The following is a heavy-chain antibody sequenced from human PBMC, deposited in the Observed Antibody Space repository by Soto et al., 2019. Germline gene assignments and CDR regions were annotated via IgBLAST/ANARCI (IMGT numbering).Heavy chain of an antibody. D-gene: IGHD4-17*01. CDR3: AKDRIRALTTGNYFDY. J-gene: IGHJ4*02. Sequence: QVQLVESGGGVVQPGRSLRLSCAASGFTFSSYGMHWVRQAPGKGLEWVAVISYDGSNKYYADSVKGRFTISRDNSKNTLYLQMNSLKAEGTAVYYCAKDRIRALTTGNYFDYWGQGTLVTVSS. CDR1: GFTFSSYG. V-gene: IGHV3-30*18. CDR2: ISYDGSNK.